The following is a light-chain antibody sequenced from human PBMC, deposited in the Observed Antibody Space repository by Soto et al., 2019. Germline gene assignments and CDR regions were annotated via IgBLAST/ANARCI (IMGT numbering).Light chain of an antibody. CDR1: SGDVGGYYY. CDR2: GVS. J-gene: IGLJ1*01. V-gene: IGLV2-14*01. CDR3: SSYTVGGTI. Sequence: QSVLTQPASVSGSPGQSITISCTGTSGDVGGYYYVSWYQQLPGKAPKLMISGVSNRPSGVSNRFSGSKSGNTASLTISGLQAEDEADYYCSSYTVGGTIFGTGTKV.